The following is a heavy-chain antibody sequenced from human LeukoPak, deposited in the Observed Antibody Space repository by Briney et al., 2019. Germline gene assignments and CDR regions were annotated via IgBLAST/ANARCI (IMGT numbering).Heavy chain of an antibody. J-gene: IGHJ4*02. CDR1: GGSFSGYY. CDR2: INHSGST. Sequence: SETLSLTCAVYGGSFSGYYWSWIRQPPGKGLEWIGEINHSGSTNYNPSLKSRVTLSVDTSKNQFSLKLSSVTAADTAVYYCASTYGGNSVFDYWGQGTLVTVSS. D-gene: IGHD4-23*01. V-gene: IGHV4-34*01. CDR3: ASTYGGNSVFDY.